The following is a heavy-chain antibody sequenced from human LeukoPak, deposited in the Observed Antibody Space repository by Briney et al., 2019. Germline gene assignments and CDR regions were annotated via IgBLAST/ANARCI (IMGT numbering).Heavy chain of an antibody. V-gene: IGHV1-2*02. CDR3: ASEATCDGGRCYLQRVAS. D-gene: IGHD2-15*01. J-gene: IGHJ4*02. Sequence: ASVKVSCKASGYTFTAYYMHWXXXXXXXXXXXXXXXDAKTXDTKYAQKFQGRLXXXRDTSIDTXYVELRSLISDDTAVYYCASEATCDGGRCYLQRVASWGPGTLVTVSS. CDR2: XDAKTXDT. CDR1: GYTFTAYY.